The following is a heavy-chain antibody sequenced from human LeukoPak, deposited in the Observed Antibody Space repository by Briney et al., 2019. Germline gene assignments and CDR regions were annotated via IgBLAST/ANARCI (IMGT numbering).Heavy chain of an antibody. D-gene: IGHD3-22*01. CDR3: ARDKPPPYYYDSSGIFDY. V-gene: IGHV3-48*01. CDR2: IDSSTSTI. J-gene: IGHJ4*02. Sequence: GGSLRLSCTASGFTFSTYNLNWVRQAPGKGLEWVSFIDSSTSTIYYADSVKGRFTISRDNSKNTLYLQMNSLRAEDTAVYYCARDKPPPYYYDSSGIFDYWGQGTLVTVSS. CDR1: GFTFSTYN.